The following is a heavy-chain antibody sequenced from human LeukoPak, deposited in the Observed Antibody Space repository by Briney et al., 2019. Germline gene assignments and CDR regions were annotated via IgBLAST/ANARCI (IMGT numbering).Heavy chain of an antibody. CDR1: GFTFSSYA. Sequence: GGSLRLSCAASGFTFSSYAMSWVRQAPGKGLEWVSAISGSGGGTYYADSVKGRFTISRDNSKNTLYLQMNSLRAEDTAVYYCAKDFEVVSGVYYYDSSGYYFDYWGQGTLVTVSS. D-gene: IGHD3-22*01. CDR2: ISGSGGGT. V-gene: IGHV3-23*01. CDR3: AKDFEVVSGVYYYDSSGYYFDY. J-gene: IGHJ4*02.